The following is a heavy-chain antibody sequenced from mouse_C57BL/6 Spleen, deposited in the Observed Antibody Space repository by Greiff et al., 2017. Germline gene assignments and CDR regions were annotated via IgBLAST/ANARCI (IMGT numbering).Heavy chain of an antibody. Sequence: VQLQQSGPALVKPSQTVSLTCTVTGYSITNGNHWWNWIRPVSGSKLEWIGYISSSGSTDSNPSLKSRISITRDTSKNQLFLQLNSVTTEDIATYYCARDYGSSSGADWYFDVWGTGTTVTVSS. J-gene: IGHJ1*03. CDR2: ISSSGST. CDR1: GYSITNGNHW. CDR3: ARDYGSSSGADWYFDV. D-gene: IGHD1-1*01. V-gene: IGHV3-4*01.